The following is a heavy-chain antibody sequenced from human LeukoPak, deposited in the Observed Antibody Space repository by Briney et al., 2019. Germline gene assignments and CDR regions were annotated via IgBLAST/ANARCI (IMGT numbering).Heavy chain of an antibody. Sequence: ASVKVSCKASGYTFTSYAMNWVRQAPGQGLEWMGWINTNTGNPTYAQGFTGRFVFSLDTSVSTAYLQISSLKAEDTAVYYCAREDCSGGSCLGDYWGQGTLVTVSS. CDR1: GYTFTSYA. CDR3: AREDCSGGSCLGDY. V-gene: IGHV7-4-1*02. CDR2: INTNTGNP. J-gene: IGHJ4*02. D-gene: IGHD2-15*01.